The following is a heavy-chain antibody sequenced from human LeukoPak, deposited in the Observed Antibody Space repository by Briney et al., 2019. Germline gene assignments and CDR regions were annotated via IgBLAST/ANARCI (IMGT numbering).Heavy chain of an antibody. Sequence: GESLKISCKGSGYSFTSHWIGWVRQMPGKGLEWMGIVNPDDSDTIYSPSFQGQVTISADESITTAYLQWSSLKASDTTMYYCARLRWPRGGRSSFDYWGQGALVTVSS. V-gene: IGHV5-51*01. CDR3: ARLRWPRGGRSSFDY. D-gene: IGHD3-10*01. CDR1: GYSFTSHW. CDR2: VNPDDSDT. J-gene: IGHJ4*02.